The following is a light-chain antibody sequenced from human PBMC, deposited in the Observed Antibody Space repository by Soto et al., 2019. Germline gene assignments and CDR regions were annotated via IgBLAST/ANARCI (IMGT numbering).Light chain of an antibody. CDR2: DGS. J-gene: IGKJ5*01. CDR3: QQRTRWPIT. CDR1: QNLHSF. V-gene: IGKV3-11*01. Sequence: EIVFTQSPATLSVSPGERVTLSCRASQNLHSFLNWYQQRPGQAPRPLIYDGSKRAAGVPDRISGDGSGTDYTLTISSXEPEDLAVYYCQQRTRWPITFGQGTRLEIK.